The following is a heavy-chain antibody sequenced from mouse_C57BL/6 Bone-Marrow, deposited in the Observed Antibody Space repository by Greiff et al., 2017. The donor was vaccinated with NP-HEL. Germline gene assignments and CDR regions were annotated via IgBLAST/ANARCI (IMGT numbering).Heavy chain of an antibody. CDR3: ARSLYGNDWYFDV. V-gene: IGHV1-20*01. J-gene: IGHJ1*03. D-gene: IGHD2-10*02. CDR1: GYSFTGYF. CDR2: INPYNGDT. Sequence: VQLQQSGPELVKPGDSVKISCKASGYSFTGYFMNWVMQSHGKSLEWIGRINPYNGDTFYNQKFKGKATLTVDKSSSTAHMELRSLTSEDSAVYYCARSLYGNDWYFDVWGTGTTVTVSS.